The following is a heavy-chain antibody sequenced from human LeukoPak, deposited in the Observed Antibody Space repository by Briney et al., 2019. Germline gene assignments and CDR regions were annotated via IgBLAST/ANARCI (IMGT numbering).Heavy chain of an antibody. CDR2: MGEGGGDI. Sequence: GGSLRLSCAASGXTFSSYSMNWVRQAPGKGLEWVASMGEGGGDIHYVDSVKGRFTISRDNAKNSLYLQMNSLRAEDTALYYCARGFDGNFDYWGQGTLVTVSP. CDR3: ARGFDGNFDY. D-gene: IGHD3-9*01. CDR1: GXTFSSYS. J-gene: IGHJ4*02. V-gene: IGHV3-7*05.